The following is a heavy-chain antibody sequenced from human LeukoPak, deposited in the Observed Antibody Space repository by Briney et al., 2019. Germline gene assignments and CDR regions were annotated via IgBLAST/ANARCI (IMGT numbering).Heavy chain of an antibody. D-gene: IGHD6-6*01. J-gene: IGHJ1*01. CDR3: ARVGYSSSSVYFQH. CDR1: GFTFSSYE. CDR2: ISSSSSYT. V-gene: IGHV3-21*05. Sequence: GGSLRLSCAASGFTFSSYEMNWVRQAPGKGLEWVSYISSSSSYTNYADSVKGRFTISRDNAKNSLYLQMNSLRAEDTAVYYCARVGYSSSSVYFQHWGQGTLVTVSS.